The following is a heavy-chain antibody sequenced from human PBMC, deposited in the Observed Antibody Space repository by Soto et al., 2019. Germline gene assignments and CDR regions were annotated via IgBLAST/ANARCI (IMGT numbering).Heavy chain of an antibody. CDR1: GGSISSSNW. CDR3: ARRSGSGDRERALWTFDY. J-gene: IGHJ4*02. CDR2: ISHSGST. Sequence: QVQLQESGPGLVKPSGTLSLTCAVSGGSISSSNWWSWVRQPPGKGLEWSGEISHSGSTNYNPSLKSRVTLSVDKSKTHFSLKLSSVTAADTAVYYWARRSGSGDRERALWTFDYWGQGTLVTVSS. V-gene: IGHV4-4*02. D-gene: IGHD3-10*01.